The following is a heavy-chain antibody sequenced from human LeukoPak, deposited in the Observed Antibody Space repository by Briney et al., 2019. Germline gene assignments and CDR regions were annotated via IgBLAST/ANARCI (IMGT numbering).Heavy chain of an antibody. CDR3: ARDRAPYSSSWYLFQH. CDR2: IIPIFGTA. J-gene: IGHJ1*01. D-gene: IGHD6-13*01. V-gene: IGHV1-69*13. CDR1: GGTFSSYA. Sequence: SVTVSSKASGGTFSSYAISWVRQAPGQGREWMGGIIPIFGTANYAQKFQGRVTITADESTSTAYMELSSLRSEDTAVYYCARDRAPYSSSWYLFQHWGQGTLVTVSS.